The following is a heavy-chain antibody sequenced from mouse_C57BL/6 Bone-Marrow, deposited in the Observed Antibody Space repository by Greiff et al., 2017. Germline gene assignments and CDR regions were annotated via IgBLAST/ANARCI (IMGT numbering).Heavy chain of an antibody. CDR3: VESNSPWR. D-gene: IGHD2-5*01. CDR1: GFTFNTYA. V-gene: IGHV10-3*01. CDR2: IRSKSSNYAT. J-gene: IGHJ3*02. Sequence: EVMLVESGGGLVQPKGSLKLSCAASGFTFNTYAMHWVRQAPGTGLAWVARIRSKSSNYATYYAGSVKDRFTISRDDSRSMLYLQMNNLKTEDTAMYYCVESNSPWRWGQGTLVTVSA.